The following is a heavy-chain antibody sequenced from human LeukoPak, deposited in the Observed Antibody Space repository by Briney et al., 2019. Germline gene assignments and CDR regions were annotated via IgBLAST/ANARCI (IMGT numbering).Heavy chain of an antibody. Sequence: PSETLSLTCTVSGGSISNYHWSWIRQPAGKGLEWIGRIYTGGSTNYNPSFKSRLTISIDKSKNQFSLKLTSVTAADSAVYFCARGPLLGDDYDPPFRYWGQGTLVTVSS. CDR3: ARGPLLGDDYDPPFRY. J-gene: IGHJ4*02. CDR1: GGSISNYH. CDR2: IYTGGST. D-gene: IGHD4/OR15-4a*01. V-gene: IGHV4-4*07.